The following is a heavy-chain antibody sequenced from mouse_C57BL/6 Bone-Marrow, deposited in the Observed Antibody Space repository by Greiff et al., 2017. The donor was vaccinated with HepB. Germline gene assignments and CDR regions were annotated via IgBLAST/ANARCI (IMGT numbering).Heavy chain of an antibody. Sequence: VKLVESGPGLVAPSQSLSITCTVSGFSLTSYAISWVRQPPGKGLEWLGVIWTGGGTNYNSALKSRLSISKDNSESQVFLKMNSLQTDDTARYYCARIPGGSSGFAYWGQGTLVTVSA. CDR3: ARIPGGSSGFAY. J-gene: IGHJ3*01. CDR2: IWTGGGT. V-gene: IGHV2-9-1*01. D-gene: IGHD1-1*01. CDR1: GFSLTSYA.